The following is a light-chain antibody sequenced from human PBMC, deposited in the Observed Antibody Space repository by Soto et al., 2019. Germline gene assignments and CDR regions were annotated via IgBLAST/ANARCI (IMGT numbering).Light chain of an antibody. J-gene: IGLJ3*02. CDR2: EVN. CDR3: TSYAGSRNLV. Sequence: QSALTQPPSASGSPGQSVPISCTGTSSDVGGYNSVSWYQQHPGRAPKLLIYEVNKRPSGVPDRFSASKSDNTASLTVSGLQAEDEADYYCTSYAGSRNLVFGGGTKLTVL. V-gene: IGLV2-8*01. CDR1: SSDVGGYNS.